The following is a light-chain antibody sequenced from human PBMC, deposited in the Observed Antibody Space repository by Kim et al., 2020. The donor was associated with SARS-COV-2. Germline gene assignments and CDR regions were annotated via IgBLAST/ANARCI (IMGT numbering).Light chain of an antibody. CDR3: QQYSSYSPWT. V-gene: IGKV1-5*01. Sequence: DIQMTQSPSTLSASVGDRVTITCRASQSISSWLAWYQQKPGKAPKLLIYDASSLESGVPSRISGSGSGTEFTLTISSLQPDDCATYYCQQYSSYSPWTFGQGTKVDSK. CDR1: QSISSW. CDR2: DAS. J-gene: IGKJ1*01.